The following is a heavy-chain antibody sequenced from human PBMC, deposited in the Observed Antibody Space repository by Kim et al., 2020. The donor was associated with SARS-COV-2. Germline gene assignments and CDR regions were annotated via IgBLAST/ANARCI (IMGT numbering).Heavy chain of an antibody. D-gene: IGHD1-26*01. V-gene: IGHV1-69*13. CDR2: IIPIFGTA. Sequence: SVKVSCKASGGTFSSYAISWVRQAPGQGLEWMGGIIPIFGTANYAQKFQGRVTITADESTSTAYMELSSLRSEDTAVYYCAREERQSFYYYYGMDVWGQGTTVTVSS. J-gene: IGHJ6*02. CDR3: AREERQSFYYYYGMDV. CDR1: GGTFSSYA.